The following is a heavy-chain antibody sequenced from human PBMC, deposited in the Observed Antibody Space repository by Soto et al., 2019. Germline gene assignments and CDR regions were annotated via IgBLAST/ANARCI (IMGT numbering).Heavy chain of an antibody. CDR1: GLTFSSSC. V-gene: IGHV3-7*01. Sequence: PXGSLRLSCAASGLTFSSSCMNWVRQDQGKGLEWVAGIKEDGSEKYYVDFVKGRFTISRDNVGNSLYLQMNSLRGEDTAVYFCARDRGYSCFDYWGLGSRVSVSS. CDR3: ARDRGYSCFDY. J-gene: IGHJ4*02. D-gene: IGHD5-18*01. CDR2: IKEDGSEK.